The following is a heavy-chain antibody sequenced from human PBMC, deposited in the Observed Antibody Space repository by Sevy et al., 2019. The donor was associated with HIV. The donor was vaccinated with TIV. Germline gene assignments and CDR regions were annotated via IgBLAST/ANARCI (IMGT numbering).Heavy chain of an antibody. D-gene: IGHD3-10*01. CDR2: IWYDGSNK. V-gene: IGHV3-33*01. J-gene: IGHJ4*02. CDR1: GFTFSSYG. CDR3: ARDGSMVRGGRAHYFDY. Sequence: QLGGSLRLSCAASGFTFSSYGMHWVRQAPGKGLEWVAVIWYDGSNKYYADSVKGRFTISRDNSKNTRYLQMNSLRAGDTAVYYCARDGSMVRGGRAHYFDYWGQGTLVTVSS.